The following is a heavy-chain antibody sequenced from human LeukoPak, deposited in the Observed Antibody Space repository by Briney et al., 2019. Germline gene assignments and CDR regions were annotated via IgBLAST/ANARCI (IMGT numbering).Heavy chain of an antibody. Sequence: PGGSLRLSCSASGISFSSYAMYWVRQAPGKGLKYVSAISSDGGNTYIADSVKGRFTISRDNSKNTLYLQMSSLRAEDTAVYYCIGTFDYWGQGILVTVSS. CDR2: ISSDGGNT. CDR3: IGTFDY. V-gene: IGHV3-64D*06. CDR1: GISFSSYA. J-gene: IGHJ4*02.